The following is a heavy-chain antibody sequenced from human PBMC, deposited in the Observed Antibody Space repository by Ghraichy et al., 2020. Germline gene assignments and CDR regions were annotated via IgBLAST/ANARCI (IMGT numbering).Heavy chain of an antibody. CDR2: ISSSSSTI. V-gene: IGHV3-48*01. J-gene: IGHJ4*02. Sequence: GESLNISCAASGFTFSSYSMNWVRQAPGKGLEWVSYISSSSSTIYYADSVKGRFTISRDNAKNSLYLQMNSLRAEDTAVYYCARAGYDSSGYYYFDYWGQGTLVTVSS. CDR3: ARAGYDSSGYYYFDY. D-gene: IGHD3-22*01. CDR1: GFTFSSYS.